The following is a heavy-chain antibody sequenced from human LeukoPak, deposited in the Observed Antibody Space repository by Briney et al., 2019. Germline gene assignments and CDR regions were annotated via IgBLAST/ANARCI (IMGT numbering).Heavy chain of an antibody. J-gene: IGHJ4*02. CDR2: ISSGSTYI. Sequence: GGSLRLSCAASGFTFSSYSMNWVRQAPGKGLEWVSSISSGSTYIYYADSMKGRFTISRDNAKKSLYLQMNSLRAEDTAVYYCARDPGSGYEEHFDYWGQGTLVTVSS. CDR3: ARDPGSGYEEHFDY. V-gene: IGHV3-21*04. D-gene: IGHD5-12*01. CDR1: GFTFSSYS.